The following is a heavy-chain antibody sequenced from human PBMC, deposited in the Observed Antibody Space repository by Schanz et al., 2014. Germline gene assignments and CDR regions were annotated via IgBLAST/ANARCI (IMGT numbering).Heavy chain of an antibody. V-gene: IGHV3-30-3*01. CDR1: GFTFHTYD. J-gene: IGHJ6*03. D-gene: IGHD3-22*01. CDR3: ARENSSGSDPAVTYYIDV. CDR2: ISHDGHRD. Sequence: DLEESGGGVAQPGRSLRLSCAASGFTFHTYDMHWVRQAPGKGLEWVAQISHDGHRDVYADSVKGRFTVSRDNNWKTLSLQRNSLRSDDTAIYLGARENSSGSDPAVTYYIDVWGKGTTVTVSS.